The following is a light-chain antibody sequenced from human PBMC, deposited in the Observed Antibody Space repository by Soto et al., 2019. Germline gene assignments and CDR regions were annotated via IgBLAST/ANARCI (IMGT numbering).Light chain of an antibody. CDR2: LGS. J-gene: IGKJ4*01. CDR1: QSLLHSNGYNY. V-gene: IGKV2-28*01. Sequence: DIVMTQSPLSLPVTPGEPASISCRSSQSLLHSNGYNYLNWYLQKAGQSPQLLIYLGSNRASGVPDRFSGSGSGRDFTLKISRVEAEDVGVYYCMQALQTPITFGGGTKVEIK. CDR3: MQALQTPIT.